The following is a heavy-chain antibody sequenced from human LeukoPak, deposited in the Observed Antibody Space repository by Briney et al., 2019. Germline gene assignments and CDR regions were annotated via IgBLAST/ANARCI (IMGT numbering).Heavy chain of an antibody. D-gene: IGHD2-15*01. J-gene: IGHJ6*02. V-gene: IGHV3-23*01. CDR1: GFTFSSYV. CDR3: AKGYCSGGSCRYEEDYYGMDV. Sequence: GGAVRLSCAASGFTFSSYVMSWVRQAPGKGLEWVSAISGSDGSTYYADSVKGRFTISRDNSKNTLYLQMNSLRAEDTAVYYCAKGYCSGGSCRYEEDYYGMDVWGQGTTVTVSS. CDR2: ISGSDGST.